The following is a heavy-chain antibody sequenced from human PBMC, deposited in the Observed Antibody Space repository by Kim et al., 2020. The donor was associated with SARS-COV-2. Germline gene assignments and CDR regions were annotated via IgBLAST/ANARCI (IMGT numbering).Heavy chain of an antibody. CDR3: ARHPRERSSSSWTYFDY. D-gene: IGHD6-13*01. CDR2: IYYSGST. CDR1: GGSISSSSYY. V-gene: IGHV4-39*01. J-gene: IGHJ4*02. Sequence: SETLSLTCTVSGGSISSSSYYWGWIRQPPGKGLEWIGSIYYSGSTYYNPSLKSRVTISVDTSKNQFSLKLSSVTAADTAVYYCARHPRERSSSSWTYFDYWGQGTLVTVSS.